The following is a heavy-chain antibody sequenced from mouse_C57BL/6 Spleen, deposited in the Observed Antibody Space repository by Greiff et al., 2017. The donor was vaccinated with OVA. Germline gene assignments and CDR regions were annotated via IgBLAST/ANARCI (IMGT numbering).Heavy chain of an antibody. CDR3: GRWDGDYAMDY. CDR2: INPNNGGT. Sequence: EVQLQQSGPELVKPGASVKISCKASGYTFTDYYMNWVKQSHGKSLEWIGDINPNNGGTSYNQKFKGKATLTVVKSSSTAYMELRSLTSEDSAVYYCGRWDGDYAMDYWGQGTSVTVSS. CDR1: GYTFTDYY. V-gene: IGHV1-26*01. J-gene: IGHJ4*01. D-gene: IGHD4-1*01.